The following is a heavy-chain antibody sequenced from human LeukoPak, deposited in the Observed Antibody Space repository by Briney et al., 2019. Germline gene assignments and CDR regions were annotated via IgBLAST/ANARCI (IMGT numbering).Heavy chain of an antibody. Sequence: GASVKVSCKASGYTFTSYGISWVRQAPGQGLEWMGWISAYNGNTNYAQKLQGRVTMTTDTSTSTAYMELRSLRSDDTAVYYCARFEESIAAAMGFDYWGQGTLVTVSS. CDR3: ARFEESIAAAMGFDY. CDR2: ISAYNGNT. J-gene: IGHJ4*02. V-gene: IGHV1-18*01. CDR1: GYTFTSYG. D-gene: IGHD6-13*01.